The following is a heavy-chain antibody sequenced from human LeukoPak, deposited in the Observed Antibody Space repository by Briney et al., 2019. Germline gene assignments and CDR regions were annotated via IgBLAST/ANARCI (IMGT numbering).Heavy chain of an antibody. CDR3: AREGSYYDSSGLYYMDV. CDR2: INHSGST. J-gene: IGHJ6*03. Sequence: PSETLSLTCAVYGGSFSGYYWSWIRRPPGKGLEWIGEINHSGSTNYNPSLKSRVTISVDTSKNQFSLKLSSATAADTAVYYCAREGSYYDSSGLYYMDVWGKGTTVTVSS. CDR1: GGSFSGYY. D-gene: IGHD3-22*01. V-gene: IGHV4-34*01.